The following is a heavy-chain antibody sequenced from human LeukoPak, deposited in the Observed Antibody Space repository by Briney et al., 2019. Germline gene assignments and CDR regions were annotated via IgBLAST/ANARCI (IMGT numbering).Heavy chain of an antibody. CDR1: GFNVSSNY. CDR2: IYIGGST. V-gene: IGHV3-53*01. CDR3: ARCKKVYSSGWYADY. J-gene: IGHJ4*02. D-gene: IGHD6-19*01. Sequence: GGSLRLSCAASGFNVSSNYMSWVRQAPGKGLEWVSVIYIGGSTYDADSVKGRFIISRDNSKNTVYLQMNSLRAEDTAVYYCARCKKVYSSGWYADYWGQGTLVTVSS.